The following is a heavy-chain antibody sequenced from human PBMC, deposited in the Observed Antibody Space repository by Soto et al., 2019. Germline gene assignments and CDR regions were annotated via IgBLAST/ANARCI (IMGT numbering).Heavy chain of an antibody. Sequence: QVQLVESGGSVVQPGRSLRLSCAASGFTFSSYGMHWVRQAPGKGLEWVAVIWYDGSNKYYADSVKGRFTISRDNSKNTLYLQMNSLRAEDTAVYYCARDSHGVPEYYFDYWGQGTLVTVSS. CDR2: IWYDGSNK. CDR3: ARDSHGVPEYYFDY. V-gene: IGHV3-33*01. CDR1: GFTFSSYG. D-gene: IGHD2-8*01. J-gene: IGHJ4*02.